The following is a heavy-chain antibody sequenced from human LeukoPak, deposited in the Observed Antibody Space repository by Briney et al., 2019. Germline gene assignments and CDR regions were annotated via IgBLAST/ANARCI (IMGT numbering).Heavy chain of an antibody. J-gene: IGHJ4*02. CDR2: IYSSGYT. V-gene: IGHV3-66*03. CDR3: ARESRDY. Sequence: GGSLRLSCAASGFTVSSNYMSWVRQAPGKGLEWVSVIYSSGYTYYADSVKGRFTISRDNSKNTLYLQMSDLRAEDTAVYYCARESRDYWGQGTLVTVSS. CDR1: GFTVSSNY.